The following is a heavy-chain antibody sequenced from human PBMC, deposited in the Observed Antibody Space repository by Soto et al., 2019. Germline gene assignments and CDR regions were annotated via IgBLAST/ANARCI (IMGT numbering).Heavy chain of an antibody. CDR1: GYTFTSYA. V-gene: IGHV1-3*01. CDR3: ARDLIAAAGDLDY. D-gene: IGHD6-13*01. CDR2: INAGNGNT. J-gene: IGHJ4*02. Sequence: ASVKVSCKASGYTFTSYAMHWVRQAPGQRLEWMGWINAGNGNTKYSQKFQGRVTITRDTSASTAYMELSSLRSEDTAVYYCARDLIAAAGDLDYWGQGTLVTVSS.